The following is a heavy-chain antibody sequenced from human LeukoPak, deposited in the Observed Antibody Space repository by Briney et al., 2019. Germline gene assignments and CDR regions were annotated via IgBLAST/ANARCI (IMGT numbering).Heavy chain of an antibody. CDR3: ARDRYSDSSRVPFDY. V-gene: IGHV3-7*01. J-gene: IGHJ4*02. D-gene: IGHD3-22*01. CDR1: GFTFSSFW. CDR2: IKYDEREK. Sequence: PGGSLRLSCAASGFTFSSFWMTWVRLAPGKGLEWVANIKYDEREKYYVDSVKGRFTISRDNARSSIYLQMNSLRVDDTAVYYSARDRYSDSSRVPFDYWGQGILVTVSS.